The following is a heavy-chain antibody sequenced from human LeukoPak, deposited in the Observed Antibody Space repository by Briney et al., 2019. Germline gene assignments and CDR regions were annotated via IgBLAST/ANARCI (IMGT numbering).Heavy chain of an antibody. V-gene: IGHV3-23*01. D-gene: IGHD2-15*01. Sequence: GGSLRLSCAASGLTFSSYSMAWGRRAPGKGLEWVSGISDSGFSTYYADSVKGRFTISRDNSKNTLYLLMNSLRAEDTAMYYCAKGGYCSGGTCYPLPFDIWGQGTMVTVSS. CDR1: GLTFSSYS. CDR2: ISDSGFST. CDR3: AKGGYCSGGTCYPLPFDI. J-gene: IGHJ3*02.